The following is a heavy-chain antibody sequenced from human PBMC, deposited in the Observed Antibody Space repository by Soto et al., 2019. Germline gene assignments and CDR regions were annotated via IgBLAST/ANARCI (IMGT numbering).Heavy chain of an antibody. CDR3: VRGHLQHYGDH. Sequence: QVHLVESGGGVVQPGRSLRLSCAASGFTFSSYGMHWVRQAPCKGLEWVSGIWFDGSDKYYAESVKGRFTISRDKSKNTLYLEINSLTVEDTAVYYWVRGHLQHYGDHWGQGTLVTV. CDR2: IWFDGSDK. D-gene: IGHD4-17*01. V-gene: IGHV3-33*01. J-gene: IGHJ1*01. CDR1: GFTFSSYG.